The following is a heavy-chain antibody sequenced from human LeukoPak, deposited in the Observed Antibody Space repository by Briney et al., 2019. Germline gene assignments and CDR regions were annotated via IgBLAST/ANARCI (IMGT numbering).Heavy chain of an antibody. CDR2: IYYSGST. CDR1: GGSISSVSYY. V-gene: IGHV4-39*07. Sequence: SETLSLTCTVSGGSISSVSYYWGWIRQPPGKGLEWIGSIYYSGSTYYNPSLKSRVTISEDTSKNQFSLKLSSVTAAGTAVYYCARGFDGYLYYWGQGTLVTVSS. D-gene: IGHD3-22*01. J-gene: IGHJ4*02. CDR3: ARGFDGYLYY.